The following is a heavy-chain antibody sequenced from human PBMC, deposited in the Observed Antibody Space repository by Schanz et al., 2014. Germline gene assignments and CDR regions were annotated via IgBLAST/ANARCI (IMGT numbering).Heavy chain of an antibody. V-gene: IGHV3-23*01. Sequence: EVQLLESGGGLVQPGGSLRLSCAASGFTFSTSAMSWVRQVPGKGLEWVSAILGLASTTYYADSVKGRFTISRDNSKNLLYLQMNSLRAEDTAVYYCARVDSSGYFFDNWGQGTRVTVSS. CDR3: ARVDSSGYFFDN. CDR1: GFTFSTSA. CDR2: ILGLASTT. J-gene: IGHJ4*02. D-gene: IGHD3-22*01.